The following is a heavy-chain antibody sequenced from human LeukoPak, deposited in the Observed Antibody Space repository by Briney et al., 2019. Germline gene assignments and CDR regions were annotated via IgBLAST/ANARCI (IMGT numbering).Heavy chain of an antibody. V-gene: IGHV3-30-3*01. Sequence: GGSLRLSCVASGFTFSSHAMSWVRQTPGKGLEWVAVISYDGSNKYYADSVKGRFTISRDNSKNTLYLQMNSLRAEDTAVYYCARDSTDNPKYSSGWYFDYWGQGTLVTVSS. J-gene: IGHJ4*02. CDR2: ISYDGSNK. D-gene: IGHD6-19*01. CDR3: ARDSTDNPKYSSGWYFDY. CDR1: GFTFSSHA.